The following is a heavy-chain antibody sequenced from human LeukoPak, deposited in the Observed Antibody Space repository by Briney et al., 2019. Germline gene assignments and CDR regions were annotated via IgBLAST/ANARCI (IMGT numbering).Heavy chain of an antibody. V-gene: IGHV1-24*01. Sequence: SVKVSCKVSGASLSETSIHWVRQAPGQWLEWMGGFDPEDGESIFAQRFQGRFSMTEDTSTDTAYMELRSLRPEDTAVYYCATADKWEPLDYWGQGTLVTVSS. CDR1: GASLSETS. J-gene: IGHJ4*02. CDR2: FDPEDGES. D-gene: IGHD1-26*01. CDR3: ATADKWEPLDY.